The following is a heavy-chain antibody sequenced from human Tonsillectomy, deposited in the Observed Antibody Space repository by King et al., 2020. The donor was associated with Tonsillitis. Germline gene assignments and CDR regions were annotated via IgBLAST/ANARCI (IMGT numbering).Heavy chain of an antibody. D-gene: IGHD3-22*01. CDR1: GYTFTGYY. CDR2: INPNSGGT. CDR3: ARDQPPQYYYDSSGYCLVYYYGMDV. J-gene: IGHJ6*02. V-gene: IGHV1-2*02. Sequence: VQLVESGAEVKKPGDSVKVSCKASGYTFTGYYMHWVRQAPGQGLEWMGWINPNSGGTNYVQKFQGRVNMTRDTSISTVYMELSSLRYDDTAVYYCARDQPPQYYYDSSGYCLVYYYGMDVWGQGTTVTVSS.